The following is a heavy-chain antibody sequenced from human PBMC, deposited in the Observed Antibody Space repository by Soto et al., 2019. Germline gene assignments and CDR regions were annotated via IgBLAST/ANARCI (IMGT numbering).Heavy chain of an antibody. J-gene: IGHJ5*02. D-gene: IGHD6-19*01. Sequence: ASVKVSCKASGGTFSSYAISWLLQAPGQGLEWMGGIIPIFGTANYAQKFQGRVTITADESTSTAYMELSSLRSEDTAVYYCAGSSGWYSNLFAPWGQGTLVTVSS. CDR2: IIPIFGTA. CDR3: AGSSGWYSNLFAP. V-gene: IGHV1-69*13. CDR1: GGTFSSYA.